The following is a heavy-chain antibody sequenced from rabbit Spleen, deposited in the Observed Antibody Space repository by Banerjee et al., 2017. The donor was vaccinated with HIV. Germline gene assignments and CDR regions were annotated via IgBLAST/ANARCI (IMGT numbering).Heavy chain of an antibody. CDR1: GFDFSRYG. CDR2: IDPVFGST. Sequence: QEQLVESGGGLVKPEGSLTLTCKASGFDFSRYGVSWVRQAPGKGLEWIGYIDPVFGSTYYASWVNGRFTISRHNAQNTLYLQLNSLTAADTATYFCARADSGSWNHVNLWSPGTLVTVS. V-gene: IGHV1S47*01. J-gene: IGHJ4*01. CDR3: ARADSGSWNHVNL. D-gene: IGHD3-1*01.